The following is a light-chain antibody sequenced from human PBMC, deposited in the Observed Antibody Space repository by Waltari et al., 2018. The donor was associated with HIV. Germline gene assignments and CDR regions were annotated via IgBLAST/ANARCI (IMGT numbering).Light chain of an antibody. CDR2: EVS. J-gene: IGLJ3*02. CDR1: SSDVGGYNY. V-gene: IGLV2-8*01. CDR3: NSYAGSNNWV. Sequence: QSALTQSPSASGSPGQSVTIPCTGTSSDVGGYNYVSWYQQHPGKAPKLMIYEVSKRPSGVPDRFSGSKAGNTASLTVSGLQAEDEADYYCNSYAGSNNWVFGGGTKLTVL.